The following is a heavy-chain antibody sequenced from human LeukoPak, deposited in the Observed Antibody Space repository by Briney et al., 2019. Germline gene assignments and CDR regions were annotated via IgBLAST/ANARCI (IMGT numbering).Heavy chain of an antibody. CDR3: ARRSGRYCSGGSCYYWFDP. CDR2: ISAYNGNT. V-gene: IGHV1-18*01. Sequence: ASVKVACKASGDTFTSYGISWVRQAPGQGLEWMGWISAYNGNTNYAQKLQDRVTMTTDTSTSTAYMELRSLRSDDTAVYYCARRSGRYCSGGSCYYWFDPWGQGTLVTVSS. CDR1: GDTFTSYG. J-gene: IGHJ5*02. D-gene: IGHD2-15*01.